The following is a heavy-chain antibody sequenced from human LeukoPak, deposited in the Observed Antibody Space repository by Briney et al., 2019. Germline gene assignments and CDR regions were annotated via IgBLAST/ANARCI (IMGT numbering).Heavy chain of an antibody. CDR1: GYSISSGYN. J-gene: IGHJ4*02. Sequence: TLSLTCTVSGYSISSGYNWDWIRQPPGKGLEWIGSIYHSGSTYYNPSLKSRVTISVDTSKNQFSLKLSSVTAADTAVYYCARGQYLVYWGQGTLVTVSS. CDR3: ARGQYLVY. V-gene: IGHV4-38-2*02. CDR2: IYHSGST. D-gene: IGHD2-2*01.